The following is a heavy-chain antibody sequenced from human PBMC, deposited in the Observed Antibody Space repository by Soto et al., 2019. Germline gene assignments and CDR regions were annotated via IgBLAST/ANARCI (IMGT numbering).Heavy chain of an antibody. D-gene: IGHD3-16*01. V-gene: IGHV4-59*08. CDR1: GGSISSYY. Sequence: SETLSLTCTVSGGSISSYYWSWIRQPPGKGLEWIGNIHNSGSTNYSPSLKSRITMSVDTSKNQFSLKLSSVTAADTAVYYCARRSGFGDFDYWGQGTLVTVSS. CDR3: ARRSGFGDFDY. J-gene: IGHJ4*02. CDR2: IHNSGST.